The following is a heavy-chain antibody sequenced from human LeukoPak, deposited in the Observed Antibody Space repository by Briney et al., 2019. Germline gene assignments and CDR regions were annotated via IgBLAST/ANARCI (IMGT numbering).Heavy chain of an antibody. CDR2: IYYSGST. Sequence: SETLSLTCTVSGGSISSGGYFWTWIRQQPGKGLEWIGYIYYSGSTNYNPSLKSRVTISVDTSKNQFSLKLSSVTAADTAVYYCARVFSGYDYLDYWGQGTLVTVSS. CDR1: GGSISSGGYF. D-gene: IGHD5-12*01. CDR3: ARVFSGYDYLDY. V-gene: IGHV4-61*08. J-gene: IGHJ4*02.